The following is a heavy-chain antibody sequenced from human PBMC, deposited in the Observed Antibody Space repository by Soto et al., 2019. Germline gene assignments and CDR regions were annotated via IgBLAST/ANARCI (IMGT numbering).Heavy chain of an antibody. J-gene: IGHJ4*02. D-gene: IGHD5-12*01. CDR3: ARVPTGGYDWV. CDR1: GFTFSTHW. CDR2: INSHGSTT. V-gene: IGHV3-74*01. Sequence: EVQLLESGGGLIQPGGSLRLSCAASGFTFSTHWMHWVRQAPGKGLVWVSRINSHGSTTNYVDSVKGRFTISRANAKNTVYRQMHSLRAEDTAVYFCARVPTGGYDWVWGQGTRVTVSS.